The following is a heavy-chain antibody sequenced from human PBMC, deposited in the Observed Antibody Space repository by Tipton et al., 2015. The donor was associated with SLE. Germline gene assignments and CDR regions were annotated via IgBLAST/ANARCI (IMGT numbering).Heavy chain of an antibody. CDR3: ASPSNWGRADPFDY. Sequence: TLSLTCAVYGGSFSGYYWGWIRQPPGKGLEWIGSIYYSGSTYYNPSLKSRVTISVDTSKNQFSLKLSSVTAADTAVYYCASPSNWGRADPFDYWGQGTLVTVSS. CDR1: GGSFSGYY. J-gene: IGHJ4*02. CDR2: IYYSGST. V-gene: IGHV4-34*01. D-gene: IGHD7-27*01.